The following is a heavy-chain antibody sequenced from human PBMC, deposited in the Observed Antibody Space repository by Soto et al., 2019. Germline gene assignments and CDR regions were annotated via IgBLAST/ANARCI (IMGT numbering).Heavy chain of an antibody. CDR3: ALIVAGVTVDL. J-gene: IGHJ4*02. CDR1: DASVWSDSYF. CDR2: ISHTGDT. V-gene: IGHV4-61*01. Sequence: SETLSLTCTVSDASVWSDSYFWTWIRQPPGKGLEWIAYISHTGDTNYNPSLKSRVTISIDTSRNQFSLTVTSVTAADTAVYCCALIVAGVTVDLWGQGSLVTVSS. D-gene: IGHD1-26*01.